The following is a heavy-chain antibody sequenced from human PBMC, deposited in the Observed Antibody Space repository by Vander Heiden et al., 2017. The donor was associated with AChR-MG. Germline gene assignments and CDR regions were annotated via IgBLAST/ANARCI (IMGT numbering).Heavy chain of an antibody. CDR2: INPSLDST. J-gene: IGHJ4*02. D-gene: IGHD1-26*01. Sequence: QVQLVQSGAEVKKPGASLKVSCKTSGFTFTNYHMHWVRQAPGQGLEWVGTINPSLDSTHYAQKFQGRVRMTRDTATKTVYMDMKRLRPEDTAVYFCAREVTGSFYFDFWGQGSLVTVS. CDR3: AREVTGSFYFDF. V-gene: IGHV1-46*03. CDR1: GFTFTNYH.